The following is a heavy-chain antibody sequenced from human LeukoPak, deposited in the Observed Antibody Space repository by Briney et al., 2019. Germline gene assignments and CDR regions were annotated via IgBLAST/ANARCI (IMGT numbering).Heavy chain of an antibody. D-gene: IGHD3-9*01. V-gene: IGHV1-2*02. J-gene: IGHJ6*02. Sequence: ASVKVSCKASGYTFTGYYMHWVRQAPGQGLEWMGCTNPNSGGTSYAQKFQGRVTMTRGTSSSRASMELSRLRSDDTAVYYCALTTYYYYYGMDAWGQGTTVTVSS. CDR1: GYTFTGYY. CDR3: ALTTYYYYYGMDA. CDR2: TNPNSGGT.